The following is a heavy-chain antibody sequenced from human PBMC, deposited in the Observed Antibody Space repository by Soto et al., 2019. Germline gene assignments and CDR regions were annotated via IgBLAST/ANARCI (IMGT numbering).Heavy chain of an antibody. CDR1: GCPMSSSNYR. Sequence: PXVTRCLTCTVAGCPMSSSNYRWGWIRLPPGKGLEWIGTVSSTGGTFYNPSLRGRATISGDTSNNQFSLKLSSVTAPDPAAYYCARQQYKAYSDDFLNLDAFDIWGQGKMVTVSS. D-gene: IGHD1-26*01. V-gene: IGHV4-39*01. CDR2: VSSTGGT. CDR3: ARQQYKAYSDDFLNLDAFDI. J-gene: IGHJ3*02.